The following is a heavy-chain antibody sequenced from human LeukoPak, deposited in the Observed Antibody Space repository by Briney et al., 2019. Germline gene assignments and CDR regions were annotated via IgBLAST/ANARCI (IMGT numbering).Heavy chain of an antibody. CDR3: ARDRARGPYYYDSSGPIDY. D-gene: IGHD3-22*01. CDR1: GGSISSYY. V-gene: IGHV4-4*07. J-gene: IGHJ4*02. Sequence: PSETLSLTCTVPGGSISSYYWSWIRQPAGKGLEWIGRIYTSGSTNYNPSLKSRVTMSVDTSKNQFSLKLSSVTAADTAVYYCARDRARGPYYYDSSGPIDYWGQGTLVTVSS. CDR2: IYTSGST.